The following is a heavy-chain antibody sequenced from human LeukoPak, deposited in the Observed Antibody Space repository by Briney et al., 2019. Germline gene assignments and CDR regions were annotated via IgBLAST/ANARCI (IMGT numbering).Heavy chain of an antibody. Sequence: GRSLRLSCAASGFTFSSYAMHWVRQAPGKGLEWVAVISYDGSNKYYADSVKGRFTISRDNSKNTLYLQMNSLRAEDTAVYYCAKISPIGVYFDYWGQGTLVTVSS. D-gene: IGHD2-15*01. CDR1: GFTFSSYA. CDR3: AKISPIGVYFDY. J-gene: IGHJ4*02. V-gene: IGHV3-30-3*02. CDR2: ISYDGSNK.